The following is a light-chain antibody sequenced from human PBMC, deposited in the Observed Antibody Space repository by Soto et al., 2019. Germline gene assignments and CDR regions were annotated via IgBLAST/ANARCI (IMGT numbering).Light chain of an antibody. V-gene: IGKV3-20*01. CDR1: QSVSNNY. Sequence: EIVLTQSRGTLSLSPGERATLSCRASQSVSNNYVAWYQQKPGQTPRVLIYGASSRATGIPDRFSGSGSGTDFTLTISSLESEDFAVYYCQQYDTSPFTFGPGTKVDVK. CDR3: QQYDTSPFT. CDR2: GAS. J-gene: IGKJ3*01.